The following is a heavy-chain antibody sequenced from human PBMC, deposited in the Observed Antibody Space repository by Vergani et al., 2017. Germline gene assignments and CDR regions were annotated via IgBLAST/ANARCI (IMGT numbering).Heavy chain of an antibody. CDR1: GYSFTSYW. D-gene: IGHD3-3*01. CDR3: GRRGQLNLGVDWFDP. CDR2: IYPGDSDT. J-gene: IGHJ5*02. Sequence: EVQLVQSGAEVKKPGESLKISCKGSGYSFTSYWIGWVRQMPGKGLEWMGIIYPGDSDTRYSPSFQGQVTIPADNSISTAYLQWSILKASDTDMYYCGRRGQLNLGVDWFDPWGQGTLVTVSS. V-gene: IGHV5-51*01.